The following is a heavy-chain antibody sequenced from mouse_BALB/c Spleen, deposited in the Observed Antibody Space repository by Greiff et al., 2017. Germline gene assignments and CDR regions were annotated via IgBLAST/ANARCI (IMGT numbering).Heavy chain of an antibody. J-gene: IGHJ3*01. CDR2: IYPGDGDT. CDR1: GYTFTSYW. V-gene: IGHV1-87*01. CDR3: ARHYYYGSSYGWFAY. Sequence: VKLLESGAELARPGASVKLSCKASGYTFTSYWMQWVKQRPGQGLEWIGAIYPGDGDTRYTQKFKGKATLTADKSSSTAYMQLSSLASEDSAVYYCARHYYYGSSYGWFAYWGQGTLVTVSA. D-gene: IGHD1-1*01.